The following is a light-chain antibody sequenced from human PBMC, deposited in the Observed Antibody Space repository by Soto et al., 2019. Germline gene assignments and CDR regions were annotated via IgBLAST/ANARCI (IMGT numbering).Light chain of an antibody. J-gene: IGKJ1*01. Sequence: ETVLTQSPATLSVSPGERATLSCRASQSVSSSYLAWYQQKPGQAPRLLIYGASSRATGIPDRFSGSGSGTDFTLTINRLEPEDFAVYYCQQYGSSPGTFGQGTKVDIK. CDR3: QQYGSSPGT. CDR2: GAS. CDR1: QSVSSSY. V-gene: IGKV3-20*01.